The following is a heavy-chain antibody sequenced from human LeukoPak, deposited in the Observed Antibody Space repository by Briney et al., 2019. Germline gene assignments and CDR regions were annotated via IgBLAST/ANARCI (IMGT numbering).Heavy chain of an antibody. CDR2: INPNSGGT. CDR3: ARVESIAMVRGVSY. J-gene: IGHJ4*02. CDR1: GYTFTGYY. D-gene: IGHD3-10*01. Sequence: ASVKVSCKASGYTFTGYYMHWVRQAPGQGLEWMGWINPNSGGTNYAQKLQGRVTMTTDTSTSTAYMELRSLRSDDTAVYYCARVESIAMVRGVSYWGQGTLVTVSS. V-gene: IGHV1-2*02.